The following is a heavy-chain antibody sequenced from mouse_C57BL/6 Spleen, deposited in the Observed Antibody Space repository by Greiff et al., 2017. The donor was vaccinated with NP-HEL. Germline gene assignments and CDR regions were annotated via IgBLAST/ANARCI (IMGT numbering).Heavy chain of an antibody. CDR1: GYTFTDYE. D-gene: IGHD1-1*01. Sequence: VKLMESGAELVRPGASVTLSCKASGYTFTDYEMHWVKQTPVHGLEWIGAIDPETGGTAYNQKFKGKAILTADKSSSTAYMELRSLTSEDSAVYYCSRGFTTVPSFAYWGQGTLVTVSA. V-gene: IGHV1-15*01. CDR3: SRGFTTVPSFAY. J-gene: IGHJ3*01. CDR2: IDPETGGT.